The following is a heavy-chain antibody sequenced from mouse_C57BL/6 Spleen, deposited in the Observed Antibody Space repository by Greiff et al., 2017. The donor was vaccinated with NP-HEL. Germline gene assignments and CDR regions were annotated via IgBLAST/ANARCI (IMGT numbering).Heavy chain of an antibody. CDR1: GFTFSSYA. J-gene: IGHJ3*01. Sequence: DVHLVESGGGLVKPGGSLKLSCAASGFTFSSYAISDGGSYTYYPDNVKGRITSSRDNAKNNLYLQMSYLKSEDTARYYCAREDDGYPFAYWGQGTLVTVSA. D-gene: IGHD2-3*01. V-gene: IGHV5-4*01. CDR2: SDGGSYT. CDR3: AREDDGYPFAY.